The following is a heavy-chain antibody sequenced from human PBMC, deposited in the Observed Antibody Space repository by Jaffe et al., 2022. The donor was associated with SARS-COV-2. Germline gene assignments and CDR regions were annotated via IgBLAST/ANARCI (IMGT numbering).Heavy chain of an antibody. CDR1: GFTFSSYA. J-gene: IGHJ3*01. V-gene: IGHV3-23*04. D-gene: IGHD3-10*01. CDR2: ISSGGGST. Sequence: EVQLVESGGGLVQPGGSLRLSCAASGFTFSSYAMSWVRQAPGKGLEWVSTISSGGGSTYYADFGKGRFTISRDKSNDMLHLQMNGLRAEDTAMYYCAKDGRGVIIRGAFDFWGQGTMVAVSS. CDR3: AKDGRGVIIRGAFDF.